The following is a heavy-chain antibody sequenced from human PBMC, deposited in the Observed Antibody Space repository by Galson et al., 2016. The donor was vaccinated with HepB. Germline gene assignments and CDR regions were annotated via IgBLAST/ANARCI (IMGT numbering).Heavy chain of an antibody. Sequence: CAISGDRVSSNTAAWNWIRQSPSRGLEWLGRTYYRSKWYYDYALSVKSRLIINPDTSKNQFSLQLNSVTPEDTAVYYCARENLGDGGGGTCYYRQFNYWGQGTLVTVSS. J-gene: IGHJ4*02. V-gene: IGHV6-1*01. CDR1: GDRVSSNTAA. CDR2: TYYRSKWYY. CDR3: ARENLGDGGGGTCYYRQFNY. D-gene: IGHD2-15*01.